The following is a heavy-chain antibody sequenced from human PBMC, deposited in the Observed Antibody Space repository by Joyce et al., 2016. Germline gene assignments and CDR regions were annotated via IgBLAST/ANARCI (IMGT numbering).Heavy chain of an antibody. Sequence: QVQLQESGPGLVKPSGTLSLTCAVSGESISRTTCWRWVRQPPGKGLEWIGEVYHGGNTTYNPSRRSRVTMSLDKSKSQFSLRLTSVTAADTAVYYCARALVGPFNYFDPWGQGILVTVSS. D-gene: IGHD1-26*01. CDR2: VYHGGNT. CDR1: GESISRTTC. V-gene: IGHV4-4*02. J-gene: IGHJ5*02. CDR3: ARALVGPFNYFDP.